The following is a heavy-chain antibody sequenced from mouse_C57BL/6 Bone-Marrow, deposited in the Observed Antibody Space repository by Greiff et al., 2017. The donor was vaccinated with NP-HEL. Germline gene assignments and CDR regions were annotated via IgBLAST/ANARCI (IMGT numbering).Heavy chain of an antibody. CDR1: GYTFTDYY. Sequence: QVQLQQSGAELVRPGASVKLSCKASGYTFTDYYINWVKQRPGQGLEWIARIYPGSGNTYYNEKFKGTATLTAEKSSSTAYMQLSSLTSEDSAVYFCARDYGGDYWGQGTTRTVSS. J-gene: IGHJ2*01. CDR3: ARDYGGDY. V-gene: IGHV1-76*01. D-gene: IGHD1-1*01. CDR2: IYPGSGNT.